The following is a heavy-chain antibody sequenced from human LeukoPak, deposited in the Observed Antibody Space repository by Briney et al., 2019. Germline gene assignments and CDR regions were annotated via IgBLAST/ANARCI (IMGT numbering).Heavy chain of an antibody. J-gene: IGHJ3*02. D-gene: IGHD2-15*01. Sequence: GVLRLSCAASGFTFSSYGMHWVRQAPGKGLEWVSSISSSSSYIYYADSVKGRFTISRDNAKNSLYLQMNSLRAEDTAVYYCAREDSGDAFDIWGQGTMVTVSS. CDR1: GFTFSSYG. V-gene: IGHV3-21*01. CDR2: ISSSSSYI. CDR3: AREDSGDAFDI.